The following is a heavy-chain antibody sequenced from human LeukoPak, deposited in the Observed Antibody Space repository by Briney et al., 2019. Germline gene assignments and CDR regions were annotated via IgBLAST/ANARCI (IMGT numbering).Heavy chain of an antibody. D-gene: IGHD2-2*01. CDR1: GASISSYY. V-gene: IGHV4-59*01. CDR2: IDVGGGT. Sequence: SGTLSLTCTASGASISSYYWSWIRQPPGKGLEWIGYIDVGGGTNYNPSLKSRVTISVDTSKNQFSLKLSSVTAADTAVYYCAREGRRSDCSSTSCYAKLYNWFDPWGQGTLVTVSS. CDR3: AREGRRSDCSSTSCYAKLYNWFDP. J-gene: IGHJ5*02.